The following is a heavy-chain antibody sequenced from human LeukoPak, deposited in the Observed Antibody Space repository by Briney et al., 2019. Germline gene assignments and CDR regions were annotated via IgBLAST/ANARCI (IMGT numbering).Heavy chain of an antibody. D-gene: IGHD3-10*01. CDR2: INPNSGGT. V-gene: IGHV1-2*02. CDR3: ARGGDMVRGVIRPTDAFDI. J-gene: IGHJ3*02. Sequence: GASVKGSCKASGYTFTGYYMHWVRQAPGQGLEWMGWINPNSGGTNYAQKFQGRVTMTRDTSISTAHMELSRLRSDDTAVCNCARGGDMVRGVIRPTDAFDIWGQGTMVTVSS. CDR1: GYTFTGYY.